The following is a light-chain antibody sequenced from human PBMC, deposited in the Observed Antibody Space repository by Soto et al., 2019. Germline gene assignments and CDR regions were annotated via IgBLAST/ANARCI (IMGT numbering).Light chain of an antibody. V-gene: IGKV3-11*01. CDR1: QSITTY. J-gene: IGKJ1*01. Sequence: ETVLTQSPATLPLSPGDRATLSCRASQSITTYFAWYQQKTGQAPKLLFYDASNRATGIPARFSASGSGTDFTLTISSLEPEDSAVYYCQQRSSWWTFGQGTKVEIK. CDR3: QQRSSWWT. CDR2: DAS.